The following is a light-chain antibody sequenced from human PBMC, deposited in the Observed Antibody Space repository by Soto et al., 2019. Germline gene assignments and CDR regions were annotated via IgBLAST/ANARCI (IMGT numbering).Light chain of an antibody. V-gene: IGLV2-11*01. CDR2: DVS. CDR3: CSYAGSYTSYV. Sequence: QSVLTQPRSVSGSPGQSVTISCTGTSSDVGGYNYVSWYQQHPGKAPKLMIYDVSKRPSGVPDRFSGSKSGNTASLTISGLPAEDEADYYCCSYAGSYTSYVFGTGTKVTVL. J-gene: IGLJ1*01. CDR1: SSDVGGYNY.